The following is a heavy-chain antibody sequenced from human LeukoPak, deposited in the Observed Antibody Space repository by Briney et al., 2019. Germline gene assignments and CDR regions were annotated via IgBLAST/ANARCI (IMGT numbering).Heavy chain of an antibody. CDR3: ARWDQGSARFQN. D-gene: IGHD6-19*01. J-gene: IGHJ1*01. Sequence: SQTLSLTCAISGDSVSNNNVAWNWVRQSPSRGLEWLGRASYKSEWSFNYAVSVKSRITINADTSKNQFSLRLNSVTPEDTAVYYCARWDQGSARFQNWGQGTLVTVSS. V-gene: IGHV6-1*01. CDR1: GDSVSNNNVA. CDR2: ASYKSEWSF.